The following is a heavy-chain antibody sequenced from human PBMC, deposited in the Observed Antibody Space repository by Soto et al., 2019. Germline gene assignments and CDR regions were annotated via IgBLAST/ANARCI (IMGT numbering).Heavy chain of an antibody. CDR3: AKDFQQVVRQSSWYFAL. J-gene: IGHJ2*01. D-gene: IGHD6-13*01. V-gene: IGHV3-30*18. CDR2: ISYDGNNK. Sequence: QVQLVESGGGVVQPGRSLRLSCVGSGFTFSDYGMHWVRQAPGKGLEWVAIISYDGNNKYYGASVKGRFTISRDNSKNTVYLQLNSLRDDDTAVYYCAKDFQQVVRQSSWYFALWGRGTLVTVSS. CDR1: GFTFSDYG.